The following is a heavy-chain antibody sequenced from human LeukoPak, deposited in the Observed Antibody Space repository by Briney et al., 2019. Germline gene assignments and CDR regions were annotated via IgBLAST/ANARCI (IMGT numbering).Heavy chain of an antibody. D-gene: IGHD5-18*01. Sequence: SETLSLTCAVYGWSFSGYYWSWIRQPPGKGLEWIGEINHSGSTNYNPSLKSRVTISVDTSKNQFSLKLSSVTAADTAVYYCARVNGYSYRYYYYYYMDVWGKGTTVTVSS. V-gene: IGHV4-34*01. J-gene: IGHJ6*03. CDR1: GWSFSGYY. CDR3: ARVNGYSYRYYYYYYMDV. CDR2: INHSGST.